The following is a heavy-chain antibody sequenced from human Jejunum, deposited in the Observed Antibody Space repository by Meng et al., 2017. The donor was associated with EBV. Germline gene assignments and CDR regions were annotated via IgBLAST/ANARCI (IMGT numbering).Heavy chain of an antibody. Sequence: EGHLVGFGGGFAQPGGSLRLSCVDSGFTFSSYWMDWVRQAPGKGLEWVANIKEDGSETNYVDSVKGRFTISRDNAKNSLYLQMNDLRAEDTAVYYCSRSLDYWGQGALVTVSS. CDR1: GFTFSSYW. CDR3: SRSLDY. J-gene: IGHJ4*02. V-gene: IGHV3-7*01. CDR2: IKEDGSET.